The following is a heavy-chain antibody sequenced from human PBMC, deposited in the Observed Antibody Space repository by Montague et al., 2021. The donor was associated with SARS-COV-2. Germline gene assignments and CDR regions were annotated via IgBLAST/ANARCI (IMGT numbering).Heavy chain of an antibody. CDR1: GGSFSGYY. J-gene: IGHJ6*02. V-gene: IGHV4-34*01. Sequence: SETLSLTCAVYGGSFSGYYLNWIRQPTGKGLEWIGEINPSGSTNYNPSLKGRVTIAVDTSKNQFSLKVTSVTAADTAVFYCARSTVTNAPFGFSNKLRSRYNGMDVWGQGTTVTVSS. CDR2: INPSGST. CDR3: ARSTVTNAPFGFSNKLRSRYNGMDV. D-gene: IGHD4-17*01.